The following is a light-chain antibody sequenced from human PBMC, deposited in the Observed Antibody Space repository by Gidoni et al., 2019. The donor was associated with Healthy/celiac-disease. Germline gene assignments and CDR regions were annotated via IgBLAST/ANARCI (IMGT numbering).Light chain of an antibody. CDR3: QQANSFPFT. V-gene: IGKV1-12*01. Sequence: DLQMTQSPSSVSASVGDRVTITCRASHGISSCLAWYQQKPGKAPKLLIYAASSLQSGVPSRFSGIGSGTDFTLTISSLQPEDFATYYCQQANSFPFTFGPGTKVDIK. CDR2: AAS. J-gene: IGKJ3*01. CDR1: HGISSC.